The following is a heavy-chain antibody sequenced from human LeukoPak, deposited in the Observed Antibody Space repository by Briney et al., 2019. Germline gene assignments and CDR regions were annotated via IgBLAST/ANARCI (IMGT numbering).Heavy chain of an antibody. D-gene: IGHD6-13*01. J-gene: IGHJ4*02. CDR3: ARGYSSSWYSDY. CDR2: IYTSGST. CDR1: GGSISSYY. Sequence: SETLSLTCTVSGGSISSYYWSWIWQPAGKGLEWIGRIYTSGSTNYNPSLKSRVTISVDKSKNQFSLKLSSVTAADTAVYYCARGYSSSWYSDYWGQGTLVTVSS. V-gene: IGHV4-4*07.